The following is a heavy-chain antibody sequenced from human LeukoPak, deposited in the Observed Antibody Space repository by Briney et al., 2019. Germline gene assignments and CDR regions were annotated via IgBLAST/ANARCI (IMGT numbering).Heavy chain of an antibody. D-gene: IGHD3-9*01. CDR1: GFTFSSYW. J-gene: IGHJ4*02. CDR3: AKSYDILTGSDY. V-gene: IGHV3-30*18. CDR2: ISYDGSNK. Sequence: GGSLRLSCAASGFTFSSYWMHWVRQAPGKGLEWVAVISYDGSNKYYADSVKGRFTISRDNSKNTLYLQTNSLRAEDTAVYYCAKSYDILTGSDYWGQGTLVTVSS.